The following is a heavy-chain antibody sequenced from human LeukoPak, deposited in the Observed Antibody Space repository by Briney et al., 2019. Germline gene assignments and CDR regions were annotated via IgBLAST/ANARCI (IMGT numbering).Heavy chain of an antibody. CDR3: ARGGGFGELFSYYFDY. J-gene: IGHJ4*02. D-gene: IGHD3-10*01. Sequence: SETLSLTCAVSGGSISSGGYSWSWIRQPPGKGLEWIGYIYHSGSTYYNPSLKSRVTISVDRSKNQFSLKLSSVTAADTAVYYYARGGGFGELFSYYFDYWGQGTLVTVSS. V-gene: IGHV4-30-2*01. CDR2: IYHSGST. CDR1: GGSISSGGYS.